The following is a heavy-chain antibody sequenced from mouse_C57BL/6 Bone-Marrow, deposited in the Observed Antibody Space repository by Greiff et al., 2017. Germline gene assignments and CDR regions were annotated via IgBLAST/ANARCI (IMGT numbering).Heavy chain of an antibody. CDR2: IDPSDSYT. CDR1: GYTFTSYR. J-gene: IGHJ2*01. D-gene: IGHD2-2*01. CDR3: AREGSTMVPYDFDY. V-gene: IGHV1-69*01. Sequence: QVQLQQPGAELVMPGASVKLSCKASGYTFTSYRMHWVKQRPGQGLEWIGEIDPSDSYTTSNQKFKGKSTLTVDKSSSTADMQLSSLTSEDSAVYYCAREGSTMVPYDFDYWGQGTTLTVSS.